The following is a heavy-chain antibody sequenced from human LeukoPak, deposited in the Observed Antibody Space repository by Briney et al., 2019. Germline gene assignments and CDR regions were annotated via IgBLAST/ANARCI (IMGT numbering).Heavy chain of an antibody. CDR1: GYTFTSYD. D-gene: IGHD3-10*01. CDR3: ARAWPNRYGSGSYYDH. Sequence: GASVKVSCKASGYTFTSYDINWVRQATGQGLEWMGWMNPNSGNTGYAQKFQGRVTMTRNTSISTAYMELSSLRSEDTAVYYCARAWPNRYGSGSYYDHWGQGALVTVSS. CDR2: MNPNSGNT. V-gene: IGHV1-8*01. J-gene: IGHJ4*02.